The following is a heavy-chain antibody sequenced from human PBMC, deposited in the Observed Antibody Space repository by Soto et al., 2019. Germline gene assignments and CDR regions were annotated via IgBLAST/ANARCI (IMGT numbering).Heavy chain of an antibody. J-gene: IGHJ4*02. CDR2: TTGSGGNT. CDR1: GFTFSSYA. D-gene: IGHD3-22*01. CDR3: AKARYYDSSGYLYYFDY. Sequence: GGSLRLSCAASGFTFSSYAMSWVRQAPGKGLERVSSTTGSGGNTYYADSVKGRFTISRDNSKNTLYLQMNSLRAEDTAVYYCAKARYYDSSGYLYYFDYWGQGTLVTVSS. V-gene: IGHV3-23*01.